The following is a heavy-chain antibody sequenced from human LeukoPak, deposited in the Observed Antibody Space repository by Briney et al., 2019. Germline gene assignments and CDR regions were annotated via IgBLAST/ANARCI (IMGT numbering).Heavy chain of an antibody. J-gene: IGHJ5*02. CDR1: GGSISSYY. CDR3: AGYLTYYDSSGYYVDWFDP. D-gene: IGHD3-22*01. CDR2: IYYSGST. V-gene: IGHV4-59*01. Sequence: SETLSLTCTVSGGSISSYYWSWIRQPPGKGLEWIGYIYYSGSTNYNPSLKSRVTISVDTSKNQFSLKLSSVTAADTAVYYCAGYLTYYDSSGYYVDWFDPWGQGTLVTVSS.